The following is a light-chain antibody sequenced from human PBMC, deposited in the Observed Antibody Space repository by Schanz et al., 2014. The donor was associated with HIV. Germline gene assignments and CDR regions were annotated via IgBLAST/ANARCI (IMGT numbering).Light chain of an antibody. CDR1: SSDVGSYNL. J-gene: IGLJ2*01. CDR2: DVD. Sequence: QSALTQPASVSGSPGQSITISCTGTSSDVGSYNLVSWYQQHPGKAPKLIIYDVDNRPSGVSHRFSGAKSGNTASLTISGLQAEDEADYYCCSYAGTSTFVVFGGGTKVTVL. V-gene: IGLV2-23*02. CDR3: CSYAGTSTFVV.